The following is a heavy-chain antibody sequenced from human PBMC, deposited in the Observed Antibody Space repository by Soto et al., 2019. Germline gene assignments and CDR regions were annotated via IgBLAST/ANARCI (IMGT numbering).Heavy chain of an antibody. J-gene: IGHJ4*02. CDR3: ARDSWLTYYYDSSGYYGLDY. CDR2: IYYSGST. V-gene: IGHV4-39*02. D-gene: IGHD3-22*01. CDR1: GGSISSSSYY. Sequence: PSETLSLTCTVPGGSISSSSYYWGWIRQPPGKGLEWIGSIYYSGSTYYNPSLKSRVTISVDTSKNQFSLKLSSVTAADTAVYYCARDSWLTYYYDSSGYYGLDYWGQGTLVTVSS.